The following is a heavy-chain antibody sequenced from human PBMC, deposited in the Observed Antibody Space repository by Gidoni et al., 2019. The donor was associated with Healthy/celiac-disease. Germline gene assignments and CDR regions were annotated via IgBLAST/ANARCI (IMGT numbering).Heavy chain of an antibody. CDR2: ISCSGGST. V-gene: IGHV3-23*01. CDR3: AKGYSSARLFDY. CDR1: GFTFSSYA. J-gene: IGHJ4*02. Sequence: EVQLLESGGGLVQPGGSLRLSCAAYGFTFSSYAMRWVRQAPGKGLEWVSAISCSGGSTYYADSVKGRFTISRDNSKNTLYLQMNSLRAEDTAVYYCAKGYSSARLFDYWGQGTLVAVSS. D-gene: IGHD6-19*01.